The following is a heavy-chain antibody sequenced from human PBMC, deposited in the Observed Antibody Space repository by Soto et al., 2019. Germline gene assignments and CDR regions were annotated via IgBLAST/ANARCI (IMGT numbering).Heavy chain of an antibody. CDR1: GYTFLDFY. CDR3: ARDKPFSAGN. CDR2: INPSGGGT. Sequence: QVQLVQSGTEVKKPGASVKVSCKASGYTFLDFYIHWVRQAPGQGLEWIGFINPSGGGTTYAHQFPGRIPMTRDTDTSTVYIALICLSAAATATYYCARDKPFSAGNWGRGTLVTAAS. D-gene: IGHD3-3*02. J-gene: IGHJ4*02. V-gene: IGHV1-46*01.